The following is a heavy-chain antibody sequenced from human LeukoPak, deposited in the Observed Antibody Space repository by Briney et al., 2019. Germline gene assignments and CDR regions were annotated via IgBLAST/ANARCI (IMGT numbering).Heavy chain of an antibody. V-gene: IGHV3-21*01. J-gene: IGHJ6*02. D-gene: IGHD6-19*01. CDR2: ISRSTYI. Sequence: GGSLRLSCAASGFSFSSYSINWVRQAPGKGLEWVSSISRSTYIYYADSVKGRFTVSRDNAKNSLYLQMNSLRAEDTAVYYCARDIAVAGSPDYYYGMDVWGQGTTVTVSS. CDR3: ARDIAVAGSPDYYYGMDV. CDR1: GFSFSSYS.